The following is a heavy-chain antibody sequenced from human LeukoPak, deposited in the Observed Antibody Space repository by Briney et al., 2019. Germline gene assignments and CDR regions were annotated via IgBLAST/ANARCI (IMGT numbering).Heavy chain of an antibody. D-gene: IGHD2-21*02. CDR1: GGTFSSYA. J-gene: IGHJ3*02. V-gene: IGHV1-69*05. CDR2: IIPIFGTA. CDR3: ARDLPCGGDCYPADAFDI. Sequence: SVKVSCKASGGTFSSYAISWVRQAPGQGLEWMGGIIPIFGTANYAQKSQGRVTITTDESTSTAYMELSSLRSEDTAVYYCARDLPCGGDCYPADAFDIWGQGTMVTVSS.